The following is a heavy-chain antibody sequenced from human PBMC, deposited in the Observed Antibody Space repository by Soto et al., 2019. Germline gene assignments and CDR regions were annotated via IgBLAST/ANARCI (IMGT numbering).Heavy chain of an antibody. CDR2: ISHTGST. CDR3: ARAVTPYFGTWFDP. CDR1: GGSITSGNTYS. J-gene: IGHJ5*02. Sequence: KPSETLSLTCAVSGGSITSGNTYSWSWIRQPPGKGLEWIGSISHTGSTSYNPSLKSRVSMSVDKSKNQFSLKLSSVTAADMAVYYCARAVTPYFGTWFDPWGQGTLVTVPS. V-gene: IGHV4-30-2*01. D-gene: IGHD3-10*01.